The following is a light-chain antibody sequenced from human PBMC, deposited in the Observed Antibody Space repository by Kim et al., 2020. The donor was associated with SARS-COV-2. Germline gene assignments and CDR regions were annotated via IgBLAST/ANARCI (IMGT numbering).Light chain of an antibody. J-gene: IGKJ2*01. Sequence: EIVLTQSPATLSLSPGERATLSCRASQSISYYLAWYQHKPDQAPRLLIYDASNRATGIPARFSGSGSGTDFTLTITSLEPEDFAVYYCQQRSVWYTFGQGTKLEI. CDR1: QSISYY. CDR3: QQRSVWYT. V-gene: IGKV3-11*01. CDR2: DAS.